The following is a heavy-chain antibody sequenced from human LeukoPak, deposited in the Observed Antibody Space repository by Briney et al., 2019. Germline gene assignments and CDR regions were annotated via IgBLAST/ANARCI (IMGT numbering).Heavy chain of an antibody. CDR1: GYTFTNYG. D-gene: IGHD4-23*01. Sequence: SVKVSCKASGYTFTNYGISWVRQAPGQGLEWMGWINGYNCNTNYAQNLQGRVTMAADASTNTAYMELRSLRCDDTDMYYCARSPTTVARGDYWGQGTLVTVSS. J-gene: IGHJ4*02. CDR3: ARSPTTVARGDY. V-gene: IGHV1-18*01. CDR2: INGYNCNT.